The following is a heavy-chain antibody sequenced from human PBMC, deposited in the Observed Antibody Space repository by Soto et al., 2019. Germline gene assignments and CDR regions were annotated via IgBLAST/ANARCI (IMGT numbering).Heavy chain of an antibody. CDR3: AHARRRYDAFDI. CDR2: IYWDDDN. D-gene: IGHD3-9*01. V-gene: IGHV2-5*02. Sequence: QITLKESGPTLVKPTQTLTLTCTFSGFSLSTSGVGVRWIRQPPEKALEWLALIYWDDDNRYSPSLKSRLTITKDTSKNQVVLTMTNMDPVDTATYYCAHARRRYDAFDIWGQGTMVTVSS. CDR1: GFSLSTSGVG. J-gene: IGHJ3*02.